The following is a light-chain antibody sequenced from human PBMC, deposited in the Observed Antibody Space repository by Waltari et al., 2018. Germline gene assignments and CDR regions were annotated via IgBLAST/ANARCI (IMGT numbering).Light chain of an antibody. CDR3: CSYAGSVWM. J-gene: IGLJ3*02. CDR2: DVT. V-gene: IGLV2-11*01. Sequence: QSALTQPRSVSESPGQSVTISCTGTNGDVGGYNYVSWYQQTVGKSPTLMIDDVTERPSVVPDRLSGAKSGNTGSLTISGRQAEDEADYYCCSYAGSVWMFGGGTSLTVL. CDR1: NGDVGGYNY.